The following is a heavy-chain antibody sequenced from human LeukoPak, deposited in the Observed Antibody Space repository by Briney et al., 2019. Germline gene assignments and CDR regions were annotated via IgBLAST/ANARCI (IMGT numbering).Heavy chain of an antibody. V-gene: IGHV3-20*04. CDR3: ARGAPGVYDSSGYYRPDAFDI. CDR1: GFTFSSYA. CDR2: INWNGGST. Sequence: GGSLRLSCAASGFTFSSYAMSWARQAPGKGLEWVSGINWNGGSTGYADSVKGRFTISRDNAKNSLYLQMNSLRAEDTALYYCARGAPGVYDSSGYYRPDAFDIWGQGTMVTVSS. D-gene: IGHD3-22*01. J-gene: IGHJ3*02.